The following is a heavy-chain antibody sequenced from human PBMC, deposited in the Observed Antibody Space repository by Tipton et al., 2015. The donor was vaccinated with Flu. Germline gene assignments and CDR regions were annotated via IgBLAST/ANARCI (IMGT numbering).Heavy chain of an antibody. D-gene: IGHD3-16*01. Sequence: TLSPTCTVSGGSISDYYWSWIRQPPGKGLVWIAYSSGSSGHTNYNPSLESRVTISVDTSKKQFSLKLKSMTAADTAVYYCAREFLFFGELSTAYYFDSWGQGTLVTVSS. CDR2: SSGSSGHT. CDR3: AREFLFFGELSTAYYFDS. V-gene: IGHV4-4*08. CDR1: GGSISDYY. J-gene: IGHJ4*02.